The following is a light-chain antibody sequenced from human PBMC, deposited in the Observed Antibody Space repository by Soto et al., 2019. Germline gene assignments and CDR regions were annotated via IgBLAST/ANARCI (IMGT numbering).Light chain of an antibody. CDR3: HLYGSSPPRT. CDR1: QSVSSNY. CDR2: GAS. Sequence: EIVLTQSPGTLSLSPGERATLSCRASQSVSSNYLAWYQQTPGQAPRLLIYGASSRATAIPDRFSGSGSGTDFTLTISRLEPEVFAVYYCHLYGSSPPRTFGQGTELEI. J-gene: IGKJ2*01. V-gene: IGKV3-20*01.